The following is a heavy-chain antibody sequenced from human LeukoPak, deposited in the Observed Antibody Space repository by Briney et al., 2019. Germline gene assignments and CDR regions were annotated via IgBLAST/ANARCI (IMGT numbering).Heavy chain of an antibody. Sequence: SETLSLTCTVSGGSISSSSYYWGWIRQPPGKGLEWIGSIYYSGSTYYNPSLKSRVTISVDTSKNQFSLKLSSVTVADTAVYYCARGTYTMTTDAFDTWGQGTMITVSS. J-gene: IGHJ3*02. V-gene: IGHV4-39*07. CDR2: IYYSGST. CDR3: ARGTYTMTTDAFDT. CDR1: GGSISSSSYY. D-gene: IGHD2-2*02.